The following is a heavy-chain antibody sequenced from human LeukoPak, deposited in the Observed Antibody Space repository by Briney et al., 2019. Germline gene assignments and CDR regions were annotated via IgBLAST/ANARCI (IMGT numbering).Heavy chain of an antibody. CDR3: ARGRMVAATY. D-gene: IGHD2-15*01. V-gene: IGHV3-64*01. CDR1: GFTFSNYA. CDR2: ISSNGGST. Sequence: PGGSLRLSCAASGFTFSNYAMHWVRQAPGKGLEYVSTISSNGGSTYYINSVKGRFIISRDNSKNTLYLQMGSLRAEDTAVYYCARGRMVAATYWGQGTLVTVSS. J-gene: IGHJ4*02.